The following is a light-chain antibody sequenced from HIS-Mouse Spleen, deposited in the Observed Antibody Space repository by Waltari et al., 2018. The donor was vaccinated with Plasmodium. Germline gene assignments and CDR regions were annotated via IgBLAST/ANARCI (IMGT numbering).Light chain of an antibody. Sequence: SYELTQPPSVSVSPGQTARITCSGDALPKTYAFLYQQKPGQAPVLVIYKDSERPSGIPERFSGSSSGTTVTLTISGVQAEDEADYYCQSADSSGTYVVFGGGTKLTVL. CDR3: QSADSSGTYVV. CDR1: ALPKTY. V-gene: IGLV3-25*03. J-gene: IGLJ2*01. CDR2: KDS.